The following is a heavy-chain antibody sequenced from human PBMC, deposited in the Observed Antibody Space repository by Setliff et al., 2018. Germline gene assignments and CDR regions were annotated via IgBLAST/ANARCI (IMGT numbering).Heavy chain of an antibody. J-gene: IGHJ4*02. V-gene: IGHV1-69*05. CDR3: ARGPKDFVVVAAAHRFDN. CDR2: TIPVFGTT. Sequence: SAKVSCKASGGTFNNYLISWVRQAPGQGLEWMGGTIPVFGTTDYAQKFQGRVTIMTDESTSTAYMELSRLRSDDTAVYYCARGPKDFVVVAAAHRFDNWGQGTLVTVSS. D-gene: IGHD2-2*01. CDR1: GGTFNNYL.